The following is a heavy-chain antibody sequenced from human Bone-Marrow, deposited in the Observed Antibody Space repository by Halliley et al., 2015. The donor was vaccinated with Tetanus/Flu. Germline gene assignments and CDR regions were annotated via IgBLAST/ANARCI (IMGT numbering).Heavy chain of an antibody. CDR2: MNPNSGNT. D-gene: IGHD1-1*01. Sequence: QVQLVQSGAEVKKPGASVRVSCKASGYTFATYDINWVRQAPGQGLEWVGWMNPNSGNTGYAQKFQGRVTMTRNTSISTAYMELSSLTSEDTAVYYCARVRINLERQLNWFDPWGQGTLVSVSS. CDR3: ARVRINLERQLNWFDP. CDR1: GYTFATYD. V-gene: IGHV1-8*01. J-gene: IGHJ5*02.